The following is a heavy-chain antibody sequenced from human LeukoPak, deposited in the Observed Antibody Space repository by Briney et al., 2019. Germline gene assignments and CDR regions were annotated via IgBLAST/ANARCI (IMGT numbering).Heavy chain of an antibody. D-gene: IGHD5-12*01. CDR3: AREPGGAGYSGYDPFDY. Sequence: PSQTLSLTCAISGDSVSSNSAAWNWIRQSPSRGLEWLGMTYYRSKWYNDYAVSVESRITINPDTSKNQFSLQLNSVTPEDTAVYYCAREPGGAGYSGYDPFDYWGQGTLVTVSS. CDR1: GDSVSSNSAA. CDR2: TYYRSKWYN. V-gene: IGHV6-1*01. J-gene: IGHJ4*02.